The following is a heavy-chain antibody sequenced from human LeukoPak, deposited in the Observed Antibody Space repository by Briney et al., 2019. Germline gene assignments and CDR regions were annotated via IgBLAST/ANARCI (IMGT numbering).Heavy chain of an antibody. V-gene: IGHV1-46*01. J-gene: IGHJ4*02. D-gene: IGHD3-10*01. CDR2: INPSGGST. Sequence: ASVKVSCKASGYTFTSYYMHWVRQAPGQGLEWMGIINPSGGSTSYAQKFQGRVTMTRDMSTSTAYMELSSLRSEDTAVYYCAMDYGSGSYYRSVWGQGTLVTVSS. CDR3: AMDYGSGSYYRSV. CDR1: GYTFTSYY.